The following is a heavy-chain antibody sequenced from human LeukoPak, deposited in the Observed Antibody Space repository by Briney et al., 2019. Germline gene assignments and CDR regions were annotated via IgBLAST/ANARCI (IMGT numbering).Heavy chain of an antibody. Sequence: GGSLRLSCAASGFIVSSDYIHWVRQAPGKGLEWVSVTFSGGETYYADSVKGRFTISRDNAKNSLYLQMNSLRAEDTAVYYCAELGITMIGGVWGKGTTVTISS. V-gene: IGHV3-53*01. CDR2: TFSGGET. J-gene: IGHJ6*04. CDR1: GFIVSSDY. CDR3: AELGITMIGGV. D-gene: IGHD3-10*02.